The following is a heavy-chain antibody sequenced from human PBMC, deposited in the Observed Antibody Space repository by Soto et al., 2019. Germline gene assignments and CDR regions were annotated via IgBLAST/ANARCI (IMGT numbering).Heavy chain of an antibody. CDR3: AKDKTGGGDCSPTSCYYGMDV. J-gene: IGHJ6*02. Sequence: QVPLVESGGGVVQPGRSLRLSCAASGFTFSSYGMHWVRQAPGKGLEWVAVISYDGSNKYYADSVKGRFTISRDNSKNTLYLQMNSLRAEDTAVYYCAKDKTGGGDCSPTSCYYGMDVWGQGTTVTVSS. CDR2: ISYDGSNK. CDR1: GFTFSSYG. D-gene: IGHD2-21*02. V-gene: IGHV3-30*18.